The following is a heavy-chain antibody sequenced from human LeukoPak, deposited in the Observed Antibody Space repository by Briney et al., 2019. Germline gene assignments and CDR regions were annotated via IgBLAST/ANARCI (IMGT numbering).Heavy chain of an antibody. D-gene: IGHD3-10*01. V-gene: IGHV1-2*02. CDR2: INPNSGGT. Sequence: ASVKVSCKASGYTFTGYYMHWVRQAPGQGLEWMGWINPNSGGTNYAQKFQGRVTMTRDTSISTAYMELSSLRSEDTAVYYCATVLKLWFGEFYWFDPWGQGTLVTVSS. J-gene: IGHJ5*02. CDR1: GYTFTGYY. CDR3: ATVLKLWFGEFYWFDP.